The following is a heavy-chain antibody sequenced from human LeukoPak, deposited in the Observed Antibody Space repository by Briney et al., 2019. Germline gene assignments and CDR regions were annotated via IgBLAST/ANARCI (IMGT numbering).Heavy chain of an antibody. D-gene: IGHD2-21*02. CDR2: IYYSGST. V-gene: IGHV4-39*07. CDR1: GGSISSSSYY. CDR3: ARDYCGGDCYSARYFDY. J-gene: IGHJ4*02. Sequence: SETLSLTCTVSGGSISSSSYYWGWIRQPPGKGLEWIGSIYYSGSTYYNPSLKSRVTISVDTSKNQFSLKLSSVTAADTAVYYCARDYCGGDCYSARYFDYWGQGTLVTVSS.